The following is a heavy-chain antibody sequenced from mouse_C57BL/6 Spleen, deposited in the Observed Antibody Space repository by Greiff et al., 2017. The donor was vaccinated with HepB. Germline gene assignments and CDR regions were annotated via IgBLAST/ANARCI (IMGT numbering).Heavy chain of an antibody. CDR2: ISSGSSTI. J-gene: IGHJ2*01. D-gene: IGHD1-1*01. Sequence: EVQRVESGGGLVKPGGSLKLSCAASGFTFSDYGMNWVRQAPEKGLEWVAYISSGSSTIYYADTVKGRFTISRENAKNTLFLQMTSLRSKDTAMYYCARGPYYYGSSYVDYWGQGTTLTVSS. CDR1: GFTFSDYG. CDR3: ARGPYYYGSSYVDY. V-gene: IGHV5-17*01.